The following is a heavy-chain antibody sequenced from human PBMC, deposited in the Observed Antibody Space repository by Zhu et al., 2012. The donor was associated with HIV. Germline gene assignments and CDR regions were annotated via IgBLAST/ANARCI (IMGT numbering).Heavy chain of an antibody. D-gene: IGHD2-2*01. J-gene: IGHJ4*02. Sequence: QVQLQESGPGLVKPSETLSLICTVSGGSISRSNYYWGWIRQPPGKGLEWIGSIYYSGSTFYNPSLKSRVTISMDTSKNQFSLKLTSATAADTAVYLCASRYCSTSTCLYDYWGQGTLVTVSS. CDR2: IYYSGST. CDR1: GGSISRSNYY. CDR3: ASRYCSTSTCLYDY. V-gene: IGHV4-39*01.